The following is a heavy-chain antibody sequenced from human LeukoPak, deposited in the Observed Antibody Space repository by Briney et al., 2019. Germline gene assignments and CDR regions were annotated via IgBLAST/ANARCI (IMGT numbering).Heavy chain of an antibody. J-gene: IGHJ5*02. V-gene: IGHV1-18*01. D-gene: IGHD6-6*01. CDR1: GYIFTSYV. CDR2: ISAYNGNT. Sequence: GASVKVSCKASGYIFTSYVLHWVRQAPGQGLEWMGWISAYNGNTNYAQKLQGRVTMTTDTSTSTAYMELRSLRSDDTAVYYCASPPHSSSSDWFDPWGQGTLVTVSS. CDR3: ASPPHSSSSDWFDP.